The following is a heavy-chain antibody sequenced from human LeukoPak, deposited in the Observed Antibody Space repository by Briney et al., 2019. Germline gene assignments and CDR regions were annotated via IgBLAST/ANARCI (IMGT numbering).Heavy chain of an antibody. Sequence: ASVKVSCKASGYTFTSYGISWVRQAPGQGLEWMGWISAYNGNTNYAQKLQGRVTITTDTSTSTAYMELRSLRSDDTAVYYCARDRRPPFTYYYGSGGELFDYWGQGTLVTVSS. J-gene: IGHJ4*02. V-gene: IGHV1-18*01. CDR1: GYTFTSYG. CDR3: ARDRRPPFTYYYGSGGELFDY. D-gene: IGHD3-10*01. CDR2: ISAYNGNT.